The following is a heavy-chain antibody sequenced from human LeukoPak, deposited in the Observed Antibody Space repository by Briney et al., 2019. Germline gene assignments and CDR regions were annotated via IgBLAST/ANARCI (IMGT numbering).Heavy chain of an antibody. J-gene: IGHJ3*02. Sequence: SQTLSLTCTVSGGSISSGAYYWTWIRHHPGNGLEWIGYIYSSGITYYNPSLKSRVTISLDTSKNQFSLNLRSVTAADTAVYYCAREPDLQLDALDIWGQGTMVTVSS. CDR2: IYSSGIT. V-gene: IGHV4-31*03. CDR3: AREPDLQLDALDI. CDR1: GGSISSGAYY. D-gene: IGHD5-24*01.